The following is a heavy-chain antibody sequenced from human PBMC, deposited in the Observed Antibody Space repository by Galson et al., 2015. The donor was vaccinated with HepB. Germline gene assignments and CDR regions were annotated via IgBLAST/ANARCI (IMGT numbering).Heavy chain of an antibody. J-gene: IGHJ4*02. D-gene: IGHD6-13*01. V-gene: IGHV3-33*08. CDR3: ARDPRGVAAAGFDY. CDR2: IWYDGSNK. Sequence: SLRLSCAASGFTFSSYGMHWVRQAPGKGLGWVAVIWYDGSNKYYADSVTGRFTISSDNSQNTLSLQMNSLGAEDTVVYYCARDPRGVAAAGFDYLGQGTLVSVSS. CDR1: GFTFSSYG.